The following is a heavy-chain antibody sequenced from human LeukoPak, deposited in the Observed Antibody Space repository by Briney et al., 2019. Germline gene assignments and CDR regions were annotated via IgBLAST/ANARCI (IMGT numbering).Heavy chain of an antibody. J-gene: IGHJ4*02. Sequence: GGSLRLSCAASGFTFSNYGMSWVRQAPGKGLEWVSGISGSDGSTYHIDSVKGRFTISRDNSKNTLYLQMNSLRAEDTVVYYCAKGYAGFDLWGQGTLVTVSS. D-gene: IGHD2-2*01. CDR3: AKGYAGFDL. CDR1: GFTFSNYG. V-gene: IGHV3-23*01. CDR2: ISGSDGST.